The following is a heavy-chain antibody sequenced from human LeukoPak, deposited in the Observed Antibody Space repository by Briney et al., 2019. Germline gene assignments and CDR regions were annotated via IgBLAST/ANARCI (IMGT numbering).Heavy chain of an antibody. CDR1: GGSIDSSFYY. Sequence: SETLSLTCTVSGGSIDSSFYYWGWIRQPPGKGLEWIGSLYHDGRTFYNPSLESRLTISVDTSKNQFSLKLTSVTAADTAVYYCARTRLLGYCSGGSCHRDYYFDYWGQGTLVTVSS. D-gene: IGHD2-15*01. V-gene: IGHV4-39*01. J-gene: IGHJ4*02. CDR2: LYHDGRT. CDR3: ARTRLLGYCSGGSCHRDYYFDY.